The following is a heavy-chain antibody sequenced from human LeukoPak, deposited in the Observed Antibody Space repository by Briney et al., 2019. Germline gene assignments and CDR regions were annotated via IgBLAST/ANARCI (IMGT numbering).Heavy chain of an antibody. D-gene: IGHD3-10*01. J-gene: IGHJ3*02. CDR3: ARSNVLLWFRELFDAFDI. Sequence: ASVKVSCKASGYTFTGYYMHWVRQAPGQGLEWMGWINPNSGGTNYAQKFQGRVTMTRDTSISTAYMELSRLRSDDTAVYYCARSNVLLWFRELFDAFDIWGQGTMVTVS. CDR2: INPNSGGT. V-gene: IGHV1-2*02. CDR1: GYTFTGYY.